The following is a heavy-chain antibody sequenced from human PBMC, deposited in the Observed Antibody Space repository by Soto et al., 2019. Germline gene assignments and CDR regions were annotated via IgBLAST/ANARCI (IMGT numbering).Heavy chain of an antibody. CDR1: GYTFTSYG. CDR3: ARNQGYGDYIFFDY. D-gene: IGHD4-17*01. Sequence: ASVKVSCKASGYTFTSYGISWVRQAPGQGLEWMGWISAYNGNTNYAQKLQGKDTITKNTTKSTAYMELWSLRSDDTVVYYCARNQGYGDYIFFDYWGQGTLVTVSS. J-gene: IGHJ4*02. CDR2: ISAYNGNT. V-gene: IGHV1-18*01.